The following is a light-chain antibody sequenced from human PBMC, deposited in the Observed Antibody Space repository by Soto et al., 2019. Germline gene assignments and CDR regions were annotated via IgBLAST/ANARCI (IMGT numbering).Light chain of an antibody. V-gene: IGLV2-23*02. J-gene: IGLJ2*01. Sequence: QAVLTQPASVSGSPGQSITISCTATNSDIGSYNLVSWYQQHPGRAPKLMIYDDTKRPSGVSNRFSGSRSGNTASLTISGLQAEDEADYYCCSYATMTTVVVFGGGTKLTVL. CDR1: NSDIGSYNL. CDR2: DDT. CDR3: CSYATMTTVVV.